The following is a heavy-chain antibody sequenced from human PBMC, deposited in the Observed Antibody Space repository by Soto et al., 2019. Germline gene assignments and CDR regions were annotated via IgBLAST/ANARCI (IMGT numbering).Heavy chain of an antibody. J-gene: IGHJ4*02. CDR3: TRSYGDYVRDY. CDR1: GFTFSGSA. Sequence: EVQLVESGGGLVQPGGSLKLSCAVSGFTFSGSAMHWVRQASGKGLEWVGRIRSKSNSYATAYAASVKVRFTISRDDSKNTAYLQMNSLKTEDTAVYYCTRSYGDYVRDYGGQGTLVTVSS. D-gene: IGHD4-17*01. CDR2: IRSKSNSYAT. V-gene: IGHV3-73*01.